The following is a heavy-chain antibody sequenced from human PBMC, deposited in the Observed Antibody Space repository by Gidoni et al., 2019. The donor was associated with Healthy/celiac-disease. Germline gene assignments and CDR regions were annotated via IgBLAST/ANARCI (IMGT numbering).Heavy chain of an antibody. CDR1: GDTFTGDD. V-gene: IGHV1-8*01. CDR2: MNPNSGNT. J-gene: IGHJ4*02. Sequence: QVKMVQSGAEVKKAGDSVKVACTATGDTFTGDDINWVRQATGQGLEWMGWMNPNSGNTGYAQNFQGRVTMTRNTSISTAYMGLSSLRSEDTAVYYCARGAGDIVVVVAATDFDYWGQGTLVTVSS. CDR3: ARGAGDIVVVVAATDFDY. D-gene: IGHD2-15*01.